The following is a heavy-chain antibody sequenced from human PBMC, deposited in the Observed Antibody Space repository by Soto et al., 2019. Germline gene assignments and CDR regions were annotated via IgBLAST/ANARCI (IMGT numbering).Heavy chain of an antibody. V-gene: IGHV3-23*01. CDR3: ATYYDSSGYYSPYYYYYMDV. D-gene: IGHD3-22*01. CDR2: ISGSGGST. CDR1: GFTFSSYA. J-gene: IGHJ6*03. Sequence: GGSLRLSCAASGFTFSSYAMSWVRQAPGKGLEWVSAISGSGGSTYYADSVKGRFTISRDNSKNTLYLQMNSLRAEDTAVYYCATYYDSSGYYSPYYYYYMDVWGKGTTVTVSS.